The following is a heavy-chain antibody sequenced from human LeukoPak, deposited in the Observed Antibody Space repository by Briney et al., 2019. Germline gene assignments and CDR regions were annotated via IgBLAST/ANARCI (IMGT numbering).Heavy chain of an antibody. CDR3: GRYPPGYYAMDV. CDR2: IHPGDSNT. J-gene: IGHJ6*02. Sequence: GESLKISCKGSGYRFTTYWIGWVRQMPGKGLEWMGIIHPGDSNTRYSPSFQGQVTISADKSISTAYLQWYSLKASDTAIYYCGRYPPGYYAMDVWGQGTTVTVSS. CDR1: GYRFTTYW. D-gene: IGHD3-10*01. V-gene: IGHV5-51*01.